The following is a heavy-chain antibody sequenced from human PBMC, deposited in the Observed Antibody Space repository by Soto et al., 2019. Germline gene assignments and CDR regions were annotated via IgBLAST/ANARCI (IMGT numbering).Heavy chain of an antibody. CDR1: GSTFTNYW. CDR3: TTGFEY. J-gene: IGHJ4*02. CDR2: IDGVGAGT. Sequence: GSLRLSCAASGSTFTNYWMHWVRQVPGKGLVWVSRIDGVGAGTSYSDSVRGRFTISRDNAENMLYLQMNSLRAEDTAVYYCTTGFEYWGQGTLVTVSS. V-gene: IGHV3-74*01.